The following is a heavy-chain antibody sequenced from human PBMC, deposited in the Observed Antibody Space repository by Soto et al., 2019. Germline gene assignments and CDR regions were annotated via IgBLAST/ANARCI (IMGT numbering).Heavy chain of an antibody. Sequence: EVQLLESGGGLVQPGGSLRLSCAASGFTFSNYAMNWVRQAPGEGLQWVSAISGSGGNTYYADAVKGRFTISRDNSNNTLYLQINSLRAEDTAVYFCAKVRPYCSGGSCYSDYFDYWGQGTPVTVSS. V-gene: IGHV3-23*01. CDR1: GFTFSNYA. J-gene: IGHJ4*02. CDR3: AKVRPYCSGGSCYSDYFDY. D-gene: IGHD2-15*01. CDR2: ISGSGGNT.